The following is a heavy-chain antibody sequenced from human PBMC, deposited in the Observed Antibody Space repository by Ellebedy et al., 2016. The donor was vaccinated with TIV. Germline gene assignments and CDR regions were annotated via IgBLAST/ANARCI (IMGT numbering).Heavy chain of an antibody. CDR2: IWYDGSNK. CDR1: GFTFSSYG. J-gene: IGHJ4*02. V-gene: IGHV3-33*01. Sequence: GESLKISCAASGFTFSSYGMHWVRQAPGKGLEWVAVIWYDGSNKYYADSVKGRFTISRDNSKNTLYLQMNSLRAEDTAVYYCARLRNGRMDWGQGTLVTVSS. D-gene: IGHD1-1*01. CDR3: ARLRNGRMD.